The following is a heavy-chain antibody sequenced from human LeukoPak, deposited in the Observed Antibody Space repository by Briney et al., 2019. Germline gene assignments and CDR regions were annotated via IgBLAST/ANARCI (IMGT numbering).Heavy chain of an antibody. CDR1: GFTFSSYS. Sequence: PGGSLRLSCAASGFTFSSYSMNWVRQAPGKGLGWVSYISSSSSTIYYADSVKGRFTISRDNARNSLYLQMNSLRAEDTAVYYCAREVTIFGVVIMDYWGQGTLVTVSS. CDR3: AREVTIFGVVIMDY. CDR2: ISSSSSTI. D-gene: IGHD3-3*01. J-gene: IGHJ4*02. V-gene: IGHV3-48*01.